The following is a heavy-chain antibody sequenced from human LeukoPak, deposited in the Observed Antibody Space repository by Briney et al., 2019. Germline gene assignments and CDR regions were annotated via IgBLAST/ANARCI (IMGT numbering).Heavy chain of an antibody. Sequence: SETLSLTCAVYGGSFSGYYWSWIRQPPGKGLEWIGEINHSGSTNYNPSLKNRVTISVDTSKNQFSLKLSSVTAADTAVYYCAESLSGFAFDIWGQGTMVTVSS. CDR3: AESLSGFAFDI. CDR1: GGSFSGYY. J-gene: IGHJ3*02. CDR2: INHSGST. D-gene: IGHD3-10*01. V-gene: IGHV4-34*01.